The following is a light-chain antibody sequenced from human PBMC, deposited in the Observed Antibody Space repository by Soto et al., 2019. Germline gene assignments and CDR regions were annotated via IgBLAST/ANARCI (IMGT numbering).Light chain of an antibody. CDR1: QSISSY. J-gene: IGKJ1*01. CDR2: AAS. V-gene: IGKV1-39*01. CDR3: QQSYSTPWT. Sequence: DIQMTPSPSSPSASVGDRVTITCPASQSISSYLNWYQQKPGKAPKLLIYAASSLQSGVPSRFSGSGSGTDFTLTISSLQPEDFATYYCQQSYSTPWTFGQGTKVDIK.